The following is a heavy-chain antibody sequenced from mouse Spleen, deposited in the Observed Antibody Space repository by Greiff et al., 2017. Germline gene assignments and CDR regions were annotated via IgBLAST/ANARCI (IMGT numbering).Heavy chain of an antibody. CDR3: AREEDKTGTFHFDY. CDR2: ISYDGSN. D-gene: IGHD4-1*01. J-gene: IGHJ2*01. Sequence: EVQLQESGPGLVKPSQSLSLTCSVTGYSITSGYYWNWIRQFPGNKLEWMGYISYDGSNNYNPSLKNRISITRDTSKNQFFLKLNSVTTEDTATYYCAREEDKTGTFHFDYWSQGTTLTVSS. V-gene: IGHV3-6*01. CDR1: GYSITSGYY.